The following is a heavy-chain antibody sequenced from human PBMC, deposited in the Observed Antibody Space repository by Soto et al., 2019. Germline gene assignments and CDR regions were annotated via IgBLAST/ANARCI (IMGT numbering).Heavy chain of an antibody. CDR3: ARMRGMLLGSFDV. Sequence: QEKLVQTGAEVKTPVSSVKVSCKLSGGSVRNNAFSWVRQAPGQGLEWMGQILPVYDTTKYARKFEGRVTITADKSTTTIHMELETVRSDDTAVYYCARMRGMLLGSFDVWGQGTTVSVSS. J-gene: IGHJ3*01. CDR1: GGSVRNNA. D-gene: IGHD3-16*01. V-gene: IGHV1-69*06. CDR2: ILPVYDTT.